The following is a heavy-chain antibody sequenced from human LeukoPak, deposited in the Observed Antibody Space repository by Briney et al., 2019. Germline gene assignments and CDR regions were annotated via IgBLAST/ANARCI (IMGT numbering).Heavy chain of an antibody. J-gene: IGHJ4*02. CDR2: IYHSGST. Sequence: SETLSLTCTVSGYSISSGYYWGWIRQPPGKGLEWIGSIYHSGSTYYNPSLKSRVTISVDTSKNQFSLKPSSVTAADTAVYYCARVSFVKGSSSGNFDYWGQGTLVTVSS. CDR3: ARVSFVKGSSSGNFDY. V-gene: IGHV4-38-2*02. D-gene: IGHD6-6*01. CDR1: GYSISSGYY.